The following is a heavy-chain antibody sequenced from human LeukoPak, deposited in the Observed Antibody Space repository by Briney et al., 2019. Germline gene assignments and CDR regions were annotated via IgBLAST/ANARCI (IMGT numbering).Heavy chain of an antibody. V-gene: IGHV4-30-4*01. CDR1: GGSISSGDYY. CDR3: ARERGDYYDSSGYYPDY. J-gene: IGHJ4*02. Sequence: SETLSLTCTVSGGSISSGDYYWSWIRQPPGKGLECIGYIYYSGSTYYNPSLKGRVTISVDTSKDQFSLKLSSVTAADTAVYYCARERGDYYDSSGYYPDYWGQGTLVTVSS. CDR2: IYYSGST. D-gene: IGHD3-22*01.